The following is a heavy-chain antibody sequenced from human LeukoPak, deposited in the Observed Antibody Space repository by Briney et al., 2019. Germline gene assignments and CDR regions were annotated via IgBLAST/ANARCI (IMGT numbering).Heavy chain of an antibody. CDR3: AKVRGSDAFDI. V-gene: IGHV1-69*11. Sequence: SVTVSCKASGGTFSTLAINWVRQVPGQGLEWMGRIIPILGQTNYALKFQGRVTITADESTSTAYMDLSGLRSEDTAVYYCAKVRGSDAFDIWGPGTKVTVSS. J-gene: IGHJ3*02. CDR2: IIPILGQT. D-gene: IGHD3-10*01. CDR1: GGTFSTLA.